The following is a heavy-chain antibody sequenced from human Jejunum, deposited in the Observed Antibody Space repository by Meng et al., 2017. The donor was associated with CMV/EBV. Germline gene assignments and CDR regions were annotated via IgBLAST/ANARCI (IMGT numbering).Heavy chain of an antibody. CDR2: SKDDKNEQ. V-gene: IGHV1-69*16. CDR3: ARVNSGRVRYYFDS. D-gene: IGHD1-26*01. J-gene: IGHJ4*02. Sequence: KDTGGAVNTNSMSRERQEHGQGREWMGESKDDKNEQRKAKKCKGRITITTDESTSTAYMELNSLRAEDTAIYYCARVNSGRVRYYFDSWGQGTLVTVSS. CDR1: GGAVNTNS.